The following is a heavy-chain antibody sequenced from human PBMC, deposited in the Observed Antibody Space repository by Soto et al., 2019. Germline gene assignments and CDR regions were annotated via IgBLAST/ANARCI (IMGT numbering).Heavy chain of an antibody. CDR2: IIPIFGTA. Sequence: ASVKVSCKASGGTFSSYAISWVRQAPGQGLEWMGGIIPIFGTANYAQKFQGRVTITADESTSTAYMELSSLRSEDTAVYYCALVVVAAPHGITPLYYYYGMDVWGQGTTVTVSS. J-gene: IGHJ6*02. CDR1: GGTFSSYA. V-gene: IGHV1-69*13. CDR3: ALVVVAAPHGITPLYYYYGMDV. D-gene: IGHD2-15*01.